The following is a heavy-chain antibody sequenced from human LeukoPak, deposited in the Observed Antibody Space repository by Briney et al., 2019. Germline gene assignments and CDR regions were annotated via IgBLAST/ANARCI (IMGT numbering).Heavy chain of an antibody. V-gene: IGHV4-4*02. CDR2: IYHSGSA. CDR3: ASAGHDGIGYKVC. J-gene: IGHJ4*02. D-gene: IGHD3-22*01. Sequence: PSETLSLTCAVSGGSISSGNWWSWVRQPPGKGLEWIGEIYHSGSANYNPSLKSRVTISVDKPKNQFSLRLSSVTAAATAVYYCASAGHDGIGYKVCWGQGTLVTVSS. CDR1: GGSISSGNW.